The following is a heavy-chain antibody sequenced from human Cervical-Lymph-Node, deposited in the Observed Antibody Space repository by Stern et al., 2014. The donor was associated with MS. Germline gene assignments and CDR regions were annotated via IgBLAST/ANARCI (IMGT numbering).Heavy chain of an antibody. Sequence: QVQLQESGPGLVKPSETLSLTCTVSGGSISSSNYYWGWIRQPPGKGLEWIGNIFHTGTTFYNPSLKSRVTLSVDTSKDQFSLRLPSLTAADTAVYYCARRPYEVGFDLWGRGTLVTVSS. J-gene: IGHJ2*01. D-gene: IGHD1-26*01. CDR3: ARRPYEVGFDL. CDR1: GGSISSSNYY. V-gene: IGHV4-39*01. CDR2: IFHTGTT.